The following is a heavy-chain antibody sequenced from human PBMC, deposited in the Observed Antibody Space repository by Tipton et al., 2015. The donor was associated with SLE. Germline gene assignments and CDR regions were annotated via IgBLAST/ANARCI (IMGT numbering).Heavy chain of an antibody. CDR3: ARDIYYGMDV. J-gene: IGHJ6*02. CDR1: GGSISNYY. V-gene: IGHV4-59*01. CDR2: IYNGGRT. Sequence: TLSLTCTVSGGSISNYYWSWVRQPPGKGLEWIGFIYNGGRTSYNSSLKSRVTISVDTSKNQFSLKLNSVTAADTAVYYCARDIYYGMDVWGQGTTVTVSS.